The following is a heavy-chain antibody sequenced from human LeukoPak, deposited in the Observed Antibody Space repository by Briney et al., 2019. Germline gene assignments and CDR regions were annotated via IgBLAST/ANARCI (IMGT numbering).Heavy chain of an antibody. CDR1: GLTFSNYW. D-gene: IGHD3-16*01. CDR2: IKEDGSDR. CDR3: ARDTYRFDDY. J-gene: IGHJ4*02. V-gene: IGHV3-7*01. Sequence: GGSLRLSCAASGLTFSNYWMSWVRQAPGKGLEWVAAIKEDGSDRYYLDSVEGRFTISRDNAKNSLYLQMNSLRAEDTAIYFCARDTYRFDDYWGQGTLVTVSS.